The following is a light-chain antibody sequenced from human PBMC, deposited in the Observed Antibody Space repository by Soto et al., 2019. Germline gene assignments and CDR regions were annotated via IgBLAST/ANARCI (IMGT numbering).Light chain of an antibody. CDR1: QSISSY. Sequence: DIQMTQSPSSLSASVGDRVTITCRASQSISSYLNWYQQKPGKAPKLLIYAASSLQSGVQSRFSGSASGTDFTLTSSSLQPEDFATYYCQQSYSTPRTFGQGTKVEIK. CDR2: AAS. V-gene: IGKV1-39*01. J-gene: IGKJ1*01. CDR3: QQSYSTPRT.